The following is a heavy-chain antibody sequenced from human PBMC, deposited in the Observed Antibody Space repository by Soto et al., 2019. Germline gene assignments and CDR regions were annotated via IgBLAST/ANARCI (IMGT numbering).Heavy chain of an antibody. V-gene: IGHV1-18*01. CDR1: GYTFTSYG. Sequence: QVQLVQSGAEVKKPGASVKVSCKASGYTFTSYGISWVRQAPGQGLEWMGWISAYNGNTNYAQKLQGRVTMTTDTXXSXAXXELRSLRSDDTAVYYCARGITIFGVVMDYYYGMDVWGQGTTVTVSS. J-gene: IGHJ6*02. CDR2: ISAYNGNT. D-gene: IGHD3-3*01. CDR3: ARGITIFGVVMDYYYGMDV.